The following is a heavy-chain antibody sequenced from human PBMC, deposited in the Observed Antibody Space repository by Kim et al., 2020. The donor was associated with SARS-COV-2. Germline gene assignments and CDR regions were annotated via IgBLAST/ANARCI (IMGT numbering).Heavy chain of an antibody. V-gene: IGHV3-30*02. J-gene: IGHJ4*02. Sequence: YADSVKGRFTISRDNSKNTLYLQMNSLRAEDTAVYYCANGYFDWLRPFDYWGQGTLVTVSS. D-gene: IGHD3-9*01. CDR3: ANGYFDWLRPFDY.